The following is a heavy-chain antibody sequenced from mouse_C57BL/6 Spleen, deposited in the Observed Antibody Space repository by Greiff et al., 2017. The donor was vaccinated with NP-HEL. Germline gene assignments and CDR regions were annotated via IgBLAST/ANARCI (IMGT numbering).Heavy chain of an antibody. Sequence: VMLVESGAELVKPGASVKISCKASGYAFSSYWMNWVKQRPGKGLEWIGQIYPGDGDTNYNGKFKGKATLTADKSSSTAYMQLSSLTSEDSAVYFCARQWAMDYWGQGTSVTVSS. CDR2: IYPGDGDT. V-gene: IGHV1-80*01. CDR1: GYAFSSYW. J-gene: IGHJ4*01. CDR3: ARQWAMDY.